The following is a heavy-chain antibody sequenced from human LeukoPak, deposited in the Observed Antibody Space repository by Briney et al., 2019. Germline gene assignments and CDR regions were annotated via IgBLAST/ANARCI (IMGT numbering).Heavy chain of an antibody. CDR3: AKSPDVVVVAAAMDV. Sequence: GGSLRLSCAASGFTFSSYAMSWVRQAPGKGLEWVSAISGSGGSTYYADSVKGRFTTSRDNSKNTLYLQMNSLRAEDTAVYYCAKSPDVVVVAAAMDVWGKGTTVTVSS. J-gene: IGHJ6*03. D-gene: IGHD2-15*01. CDR2: ISGSGGST. CDR1: GFTFSSYA. V-gene: IGHV3-23*01.